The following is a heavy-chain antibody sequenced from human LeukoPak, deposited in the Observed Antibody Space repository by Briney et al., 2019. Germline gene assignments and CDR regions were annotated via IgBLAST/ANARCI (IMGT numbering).Heavy chain of an antibody. CDR2: MSAYNGNT. Sequence: GASVKVSCKASGYTFTSYGISWVRQAPGQGLEWLGWMSAYNGNTNYAQKLQGRVTMTTDTSTSTAYMELRSLRSDDTAVYYCARGSTITMVRGVIKRAYYFDYWGQGTLVTVSS. CDR1: GYTFTSYG. CDR3: ARGSTITMVRGVIKRAYYFDY. D-gene: IGHD3-10*01. J-gene: IGHJ4*02. V-gene: IGHV1-18*01.